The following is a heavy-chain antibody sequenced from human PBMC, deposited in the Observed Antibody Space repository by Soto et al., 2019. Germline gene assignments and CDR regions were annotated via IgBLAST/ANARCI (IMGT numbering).Heavy chain of an antibody. Sequence: AGSLRLSCAASGFTFSSYSLNWVRQAPGKGLEWVSSISSSSSYIYYADSVKGRFTISRDNAKNSLYLQMNSLRAEDTAVYYCAREFITMVPGFDYWGQGTLVTVAS. CDR2: ISSSSSYI. CDR3: AREFITMVPGFDY. V-gene: IGHV3-21*01. CDR1: GFTFSSYS. D-gene: IGHD3-10*01. J-gene: IGHJ4*02.